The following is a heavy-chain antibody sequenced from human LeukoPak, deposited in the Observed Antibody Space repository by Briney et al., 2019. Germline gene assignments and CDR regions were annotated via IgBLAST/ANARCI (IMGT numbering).Heavy chain of an antibody. CDR2: INPSGGAP. Sequence: GASVKVSCKASGYTFTSYYAHWVRQAPGQGLEWMGMINPSGGAPSYAQKFQDRVTMTRDTSTSTVYMEVSSLRSEDTAVYYCARKVYASNDYYYEYYLDYWGQGTLVTVSS. D-gene: IGHD3-22*01. CDR1: GYTFTSYY. V-gene: IGHV1-46*01. J-gene: IGHJ4*02. CDR3: ARKVYASNDYYYEYYLDY.